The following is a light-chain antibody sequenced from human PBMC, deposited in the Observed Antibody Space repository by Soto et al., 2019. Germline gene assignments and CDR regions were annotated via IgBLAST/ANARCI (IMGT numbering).Light chain of an antibody. J-gene: IGLJ1*01. CDR3: SSYSSTITRV. Sequence: QSVLTQPDSVSGAPGQSMTISCIGTSSDIGAYNHASWYQQHPGKAPKLIIYDVSNRPSGVSNRFSGSKSGYTASLTISGLQAEDEADYYCSSYSSTITRVFGTGTKVTVL. CDR1: SSDIGAYNH. V-gene: IGLV2-14*03. CDR2: DVS.